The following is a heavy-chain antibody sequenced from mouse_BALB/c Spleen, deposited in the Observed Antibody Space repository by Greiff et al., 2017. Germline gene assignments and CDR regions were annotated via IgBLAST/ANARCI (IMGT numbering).Heavy chain of an antibody. Sequence: EVKLVQSGGDLVKPGGSLKLSCAASGFTFSSYGMSWVRQTPDKRLEWVATISSGGSYTYYPDSVKGRFTISRDNAKNTLYLQMSSLKSEDTAMYYCARQGRFAYWGQGTLVTVSA. J-gene: IGHJ3*01. CDR2: ISSGGSYT. V-gene: IGHV5-6*01. CDR1: GFTFSSYG. CDR3: ARQGRFAY.